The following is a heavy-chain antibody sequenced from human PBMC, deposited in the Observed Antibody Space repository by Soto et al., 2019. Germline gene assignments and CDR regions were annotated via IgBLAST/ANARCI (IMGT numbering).Heavy chain of an antibody. CDR2: ISGYNGNT. CDR1: GYIFIYDG. V-gene: IGHV1-18*01. CDR3: ARDEVPAANWLDR. J-gene: IGHJ5*02. D-gene: IGHD2-2*01. Sequence: ASVTVSCKASGYIFIYDGITWVRQAPGQGLEWMGWISGYNGNTKYADKLQGRVTMTTDTSTTKAYVELRSLRSDDTAVYYCARDEVPAANWLDRWGQGTLVTVSS.